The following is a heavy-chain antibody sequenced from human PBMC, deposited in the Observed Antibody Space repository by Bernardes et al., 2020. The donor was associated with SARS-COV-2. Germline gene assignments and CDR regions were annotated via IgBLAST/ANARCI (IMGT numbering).Heavy chain of an antibody. CDR3: AKCDSTDYYCPLDY. V-gene: IGHV3-23*01. CDR2: VSGSGRST. D-gene: IGHD3-22*01. CDR1: GLTFSKFG. J-gene: IGHJ4*02. Sequence: LRLSCTASGLTFSKFGVSWVRQAPGKGLEWVSGVSGSGRSTFYVDSAKGRFTISRDNSKNTVYLQMESLRAEDTAVYYCAKCDSTDYYCPLDYWGQGTLVTVSS.